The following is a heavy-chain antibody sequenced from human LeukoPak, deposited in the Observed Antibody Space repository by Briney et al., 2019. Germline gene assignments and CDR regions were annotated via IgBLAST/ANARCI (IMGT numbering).Heavy chain of an antibody. CDR3: VRIGYSSDSLGIDS. CDR2: ISSSSSYI. CDR1: GFTFSSYS. Sequence: GGSLRLSCAASGFTFSSYSMNWVRQAPGKGLEWVSSISSSSSYIYYADSVKGRFTISRDNAKNTLYLQMNSLRAEDTAMYHWVRIGYSSDSLGIDSWGHGTLVTVSS. V-gene: IGHV3-21*01. J-gene: IGHJ5*01. D-gene: IGHD5-12*01.